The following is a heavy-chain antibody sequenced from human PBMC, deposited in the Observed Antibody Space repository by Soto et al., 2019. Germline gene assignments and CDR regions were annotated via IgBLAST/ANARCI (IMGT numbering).Heavy chain of an antibody. CDR2: ITESGNII. D-gene: IGHD2-21*01. CDR3: SREEINCGGDCFAL. V-gene: IGHV3-48*03. CDR1: GFTLSSYE. Sequence: EVQLVESGGGLVQPGGSLRLSCAASGFTLSSYEMNWVRQAPGKGLEWISYITESGNIIYYADSVRGRFTTSRDRNSLYLQMNSLRAEDTAVYFCSREEINCGGDCFALWGQGTLVTVSS. J-gene: IGHJ4*02.